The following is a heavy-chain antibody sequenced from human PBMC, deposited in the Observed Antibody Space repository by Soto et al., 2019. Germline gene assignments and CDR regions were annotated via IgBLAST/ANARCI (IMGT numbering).Heavy chain of an antibody. V-gene: IGHV4-31*03. CDR3: ARHSASWQWFDY. J-gene: IGHJ5*01. Sequence: QVQLQESGPGLVKPSQTLSLTCSVSGGSISSGGYYWSWIRQHPEKGLEWIGYIYYSGSTNCNPSLKSRVITSVDASAIRFPLALRSVTAADTAIYYCARHSASWQWFDYWGQGTLVTVSS. CDR2: IYYSGST. D-gene: IGHD1-26*01. CDR1: GGSISSGGYY.